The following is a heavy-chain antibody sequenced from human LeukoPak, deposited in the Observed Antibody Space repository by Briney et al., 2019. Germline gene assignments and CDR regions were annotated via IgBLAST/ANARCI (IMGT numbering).Heavy chain of an antibody. Sequence: ASVKVSCKASGYTFTGYYMRWVRQAPGQGLEWMGWINPNSGGTNYAQKFQGRVTMTRDTSISTAYMELSRLRSDDTAVYYCARADYVWGSYRYGNFDYWGQGTLVTVSS. CDR1: GYTFTGYY. CDR3: ARADYVWGSYRYGNFDY. CDR2: INPNSGGT. V-gene: IGHV1-2*02. D-gene: IGHD3-16*02. J-gene: IGHJ4*02.